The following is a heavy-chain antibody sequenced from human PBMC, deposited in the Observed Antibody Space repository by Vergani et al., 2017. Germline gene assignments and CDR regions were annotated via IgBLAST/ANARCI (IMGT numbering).Heavy chain of an antibody. J-gene: IGHJ5*02. V-gene: IGHV1-2*02. CDR2: INPNSGGT. D-gene: IGHD2-2*01. CDR3: ARDYGYCSSTSCPNWFDP. Sequence: QVQLVQSGAEVKKPGASVKVSCKASGYTFTGYYMHWVRQAPGQGLEWMGWINPNSGGTNYAQKFQGRVTMTRDTSIRTAYMGLSRLRSDETAVYYCARDYGYCSSTSCPNWFDPWGQGTLVTVSS. CDR1: GYTFTGYY.